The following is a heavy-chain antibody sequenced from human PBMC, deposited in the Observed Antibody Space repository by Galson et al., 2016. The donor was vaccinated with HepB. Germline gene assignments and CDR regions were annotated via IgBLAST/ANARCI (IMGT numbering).Heavy chain of an antibody. V-gene: IGHV3-23*01. D-gene: IGHD3-10*01. CDR2: ISGSGDIT. CDR1: GFTFNTYA. Sequence: LRLSCAASGFTFNTYAMSWVRQAPGKGLEWVSSISGSGDITYNADSVKGRFTISRDNPKHTVYLQMNSLRVEDTAVYYCAKGGYYGSGVPWGFDYWGQGTLVTVSS. CDR3: AKGGYYGSGVPWGFDY. J-gene: IGHJ4*02.